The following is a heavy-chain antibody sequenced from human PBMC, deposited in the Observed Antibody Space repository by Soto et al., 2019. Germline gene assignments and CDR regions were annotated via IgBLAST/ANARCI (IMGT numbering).Heavy chain of an antibody. CDR1: GYTFTSYG. CDR3: ARDHGNYYVNWFDP. Sequence: ASVKVSCKASGYTFTSYGISWVRQAPGQGLEWVGWISSYNGNTNYAQKLQGRVTMTIDTSTSTAYMELRSLRSDDTAVYYCARDHGNYYVNWFDPWGQGTQVTVSS. CDR2: ISSYNGNT. V-gene: IGHV1-18*01. D-gene: IGHD3-10*02. J-gene: IGHJ5*02.